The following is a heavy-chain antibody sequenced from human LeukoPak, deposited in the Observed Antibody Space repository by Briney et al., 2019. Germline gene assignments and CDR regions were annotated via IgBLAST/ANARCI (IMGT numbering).Heavy chain of an antibody. CDR3: ARGKPGSSGWNYFDY. J-gene: IGHJ4*02. CDR2: TFYRSKWSY. V-gene: IGHV6-1*01. CDR1: GDSVSSNSAA. Sequence: SQTLSLTCAISGDSVSSNSAAWNWIRLSPSRGLEWLGRTFYRSKWSYEYAVSVNSRITINPETSKNQLSLHLNSVTPEDTAVYYRARGKPGSSGWNYFDYWGQGTQVTVSS. D-gene: IGHD6-19*01.